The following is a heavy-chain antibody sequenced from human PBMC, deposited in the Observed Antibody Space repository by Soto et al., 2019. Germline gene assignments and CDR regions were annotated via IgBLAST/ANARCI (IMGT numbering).Heavy chain of an antibody. CDR3: AKEPFGWSDSGGYYMDV. CDR1: GFTFDDYA. Sequence: GGSLRLSCAASGFTFDDYAMHWVRQAPGKGLEWVSGISWNSGSIGYADSVKGRFTISRDNAKNSLYLQMNSLRAEDTALYYCAKEPFGWSDSGGYYMDVWGKGTTVTVSS. CDR2: ISWNSGSI. J-gene: IGHJ6*03. V-gene: IGHV3-9*01. D-gene: IGHD3-10*01.